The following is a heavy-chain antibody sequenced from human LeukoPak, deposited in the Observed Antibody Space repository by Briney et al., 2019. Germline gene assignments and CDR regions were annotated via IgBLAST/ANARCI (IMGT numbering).Heavy chain of an antibody. J-gene: IGHJ3*02. CDR2: ISYSGST. CDR3: AREKRRDDAFDI. CDR1: GDSISSSDYY. V-gene: IGHV4-30-4*01. Sequence: NSSETLSLTCTVSGDSISSSDYYWTWIRQPPGKGLEWIGYISYSGSTYYNPSLKSRVSTSVDTSKNQFSLKLSSVTAADTAVYFCAREKRRDDAFDIWGQGTMVTVSS.